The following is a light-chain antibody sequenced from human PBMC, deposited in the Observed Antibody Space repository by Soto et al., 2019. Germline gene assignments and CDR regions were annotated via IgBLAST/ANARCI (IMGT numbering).Light chain of an antibody. CDR1: QSVSSS. J-gene: IGKJ5*01. V-gene: IGKV3D-15*01. CDR2: HAS. Sequence: EILLTPSPGTLSLSPGERATLSCRASQSVSSSLAWYQQKPGQAPRLLIYHASARATGIPARFSGSGSGTEFTLTISSLQSEDFAVYYCQQYNNWPPFTFGQGTRLEIK. CDR3: QQYNNWPPFT.